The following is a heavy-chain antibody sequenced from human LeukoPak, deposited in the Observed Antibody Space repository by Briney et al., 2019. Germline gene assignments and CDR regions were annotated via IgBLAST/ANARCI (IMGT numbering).Heavy chain of an antibody. D-gene: IGHD5-12*01. CDR3: ARAGRVATIRVWFDP. CDR1: GGSISSGDYY. CDR2: IYYSGST. J-gene: IGHJ5*02. Sequence: SQTLSLTCTVSGGSISSGDYYWSWIRQPPGKGLEWIGYIYYSGSTYYNPSLKSRVTISVDTSKNQFSLKLSSVTAADTAVYYCARAGRVATIRVWFDPWGQGTLVTVSS. V-gene: IGHV4-30-4*01.